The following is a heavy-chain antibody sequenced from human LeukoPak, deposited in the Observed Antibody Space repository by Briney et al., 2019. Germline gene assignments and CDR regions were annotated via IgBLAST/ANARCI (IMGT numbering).Heavy chain of an antibody. V-gene: IGHV4-39*01. CDR1: AGSISSSTYY. CDR3: ASHPGYCSSTTCYPQFDH. J-gene: IGHJ4*02. CDR2: IYYSGST. Sequence: SETLSLTCTVSAGSISSSTYYWGWIRQPPGKGLEWIGSIYYSGSTYYNPSLQSRVTISVDTSNNQFSLKLNSATAADTAVYYCASHPGYCSSTTCYPQFDHWGQGTLVTVSS. D-gene: IGHD2-2*01.